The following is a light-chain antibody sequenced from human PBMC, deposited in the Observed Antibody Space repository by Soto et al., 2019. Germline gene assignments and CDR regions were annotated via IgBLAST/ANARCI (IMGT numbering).Light chain of an antibody. Sequence: DIQMPQSPSSVSASIGDRVTITCRASQSISSYLNWYQQKPGKAPSLLIYATSTLQSGVPSRFSGSRSGTDFTLTISSLQPEDVGTDYSQQGYRTPTFGQGTRLEIK. CDR1: QSISSY. CDR3: QQGYRTPT. CDR2: ATS. V-gene: IGKV1-39*01. J-gene: IGKJ5*01.